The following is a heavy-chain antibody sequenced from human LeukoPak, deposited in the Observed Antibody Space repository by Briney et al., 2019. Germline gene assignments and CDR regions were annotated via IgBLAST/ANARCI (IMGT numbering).Heavy chain of an antibody. Sequence: GGSLRLSCAGTGFXFSNYAVHWVRQAPGKGLEWVAVISYDGSNKYYADSVKGRFTISRDNSKNTLYLQMNSLRAEDTAVYYCARAVRIAAAGTNPYFYYYGMDVWGQGTTVTVSS. CDR2: ISYDGSNK. CDR1: GFXFSNYA. CDR3: ARAVRIAAAGTNPYFYYYGMDV. J-gene: IGHJ6*02. V-gene: IGHV3-30-3*01. D-gene: IGHD6-13*01.